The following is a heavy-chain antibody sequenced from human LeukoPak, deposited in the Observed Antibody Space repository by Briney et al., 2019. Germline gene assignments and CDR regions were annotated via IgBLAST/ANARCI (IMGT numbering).Heavy chain of an antibody. J-gene: IGHJ1*01. V-gene: IGHV4-39*01. CDR2: IYYSGST. D-gene: IGHD2-15*01. Sequence: SETLSLTCTVSGGSVSSSSHYWNWIRQPPGKGLEWIGSIYYSGSTNYNPSLQSRVTISVDTSKSQFSLRLSSVTAADTAMYYCARRDCSGGSCYSQPWGQGTLVTVSS. CDR3: ARRDCSGGSCYSQP. CDR1: GGSVSSSSHY.